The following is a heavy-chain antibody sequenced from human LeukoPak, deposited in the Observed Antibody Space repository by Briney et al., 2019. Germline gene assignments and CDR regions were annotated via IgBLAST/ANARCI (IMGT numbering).Heavy chain of an antibody. V-gene: IGHV3-48*01. CDR1: GFTFSSYS. J-gene: IGHJ4*02. D-gene: IGHD5-24*01. CDR2: ISSSSSII. CDR3: ARGHGSLDY. Sequence: GGSLRLSCAASGFTFSSYSMNWVRQAPGKGLEWVSYISSSSSIIYYADSVKGRFTISRDNAKNSLYLQMNSLRAEDTAVYYCARGHGSLDYWGRGTLVTVSS.